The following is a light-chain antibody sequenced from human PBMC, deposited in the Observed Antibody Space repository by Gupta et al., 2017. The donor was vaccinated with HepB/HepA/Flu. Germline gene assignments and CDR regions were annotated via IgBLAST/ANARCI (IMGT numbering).Light chain of an antibody. CDR2: DDS. V-gene: IGLV3-21*03. CDR1: NIGSKS. Sequence: SSLLTQPPSVSVAPGKTARITCGGNNIGSKSVHWYQQKSGQAPVLVVYDDSDRPSGIPERFSGSNSENTATLTISRVESGDEADYYCEVWDSSSDHPVFGGGTKLTVL. J-gene: IGLJ3*02. CDR3: EVWDSSSDHPV.